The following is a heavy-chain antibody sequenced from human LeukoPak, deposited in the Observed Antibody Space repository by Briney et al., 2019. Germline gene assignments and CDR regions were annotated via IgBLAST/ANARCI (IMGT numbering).Heavy chain of an antibody. Sequence: ASVKVSCKASGYTFTSYYMHWVRQAPGQGLEWMGIINPSGGSTSYTQKFQGRVTMTEDTSTDTAYMELSSLRSEDTAVYYCATGAPNRSYYYYYMDVWGKGTTVTVSS. V-gene: IGHV1-46*01. D-gene: IGHD1-14*01. CDR2: INPSGGST. J-gene: IGHJ6*03. CDR3: ATGAPNRSYYYYYMDV. CDR1: GYTFTSYY.